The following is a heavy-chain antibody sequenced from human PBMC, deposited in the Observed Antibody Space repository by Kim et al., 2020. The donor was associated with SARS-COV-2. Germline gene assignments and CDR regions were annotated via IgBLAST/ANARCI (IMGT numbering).Heavy chain of an antibody. Sequence: ASVKVSCKASGYTFTGYYMHWVRQAPGQGLEWMGWINPNSGGTNYAQKFQGRVTMTRDTSISTAYMELSRLRSDDTAVYYCARERFSSGWLRDYYYGMDVWGQGTTVTVSS. V-gene: IGHV1-2*02. J-gene: IGHJ6*02. CDR2: INPNSGGT. CDR1: GYTFTGYY. D-gene: IGHD6-19*01. CDR3: ARERFSSGWLRDYYYGMDV.